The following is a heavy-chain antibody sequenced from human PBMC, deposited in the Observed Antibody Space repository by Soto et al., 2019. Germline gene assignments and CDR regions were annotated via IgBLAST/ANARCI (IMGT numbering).Heavy chain of an antibody. CDR3: ARSSWGESFYYYYGMDV. CDR2: IYYSGST. CDR1: GGFISSYY. D-gene: IGHD3-16*01. V-gene: IGHV4-59*01. Sequence: KTSETLSLTCTVSGGFISSYYWSWIRQPPGKGLEWIGYIYYSGSTNYNPSLKSRVTISVDTSKNQFSLKLSSVTAADTAVYYCARSSWGESFYYYYGMDVWGQGTTVTVSS. J-gene: IGHJ6*02.